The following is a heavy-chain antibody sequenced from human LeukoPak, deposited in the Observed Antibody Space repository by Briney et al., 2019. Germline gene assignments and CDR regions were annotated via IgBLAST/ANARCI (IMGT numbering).Heavy chain of an antibody. Sequence: SETLSLTCTVSGGSITNYWWSWIRQPPGRGLEWIGYIYYSGSTTNYNPSLRGRATISVDASKNQFSLRLRSVTAADTAVYYCARVGDWNDLVYWGQGTLVSVSS. D-gene: IGHD1-1*01. CDR3: ARVGDWNDLVY. CDR1: GGSITNYW. CDR2: IYYSGSTT. J-gene: IGHJ4*02. V-gene: IGHV4-59*01.